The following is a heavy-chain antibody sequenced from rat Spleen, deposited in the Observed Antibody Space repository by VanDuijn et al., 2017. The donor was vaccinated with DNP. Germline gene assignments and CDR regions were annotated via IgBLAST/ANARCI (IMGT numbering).Heavy chain of an antibody. CDR2: ISTSGGST. CDR3: ARSNYGSYAMDA. CDR1: GFTFSNYD. V-gene: IGHV5-25*01. D-gene: IGHD1-3*01. J-gene: IGHJ4*01. Sequence: EVQLVESGGGLVQPGRSLKLSCAASGFTFSNYDMAWVRQAPTKGLEWVASISTSGGSTYYRDSVKGRFTVSRDNAKSTLYLQMDSLRSEDTATYYCARSNYGSYAMDAWGQGTSVTVSS.